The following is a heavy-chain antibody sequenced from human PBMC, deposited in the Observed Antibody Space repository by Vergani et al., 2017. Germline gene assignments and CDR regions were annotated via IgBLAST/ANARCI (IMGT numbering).Heavy chain of an antibody. J-gene: IGHJ3*02. V-gene: IGHV3-23*01. CDR1: GFTFSSYA. Sequence: EVQLLESGGGLVQPGGSLRLSCAASGFTFSSYAMSWVRQAPGKGLEWVSAISGSGGSTYYADSVKGRFTISRDNSKNTLYLQMNSLRAEDTAVYYCAKDDYDSSGYCLGAFDIWGQGTMVTVSS. CDR2: ISGSGGST. D-gene: IGHD3-22*01. CDR3: AKDDYDSSGYCLGAFDI.